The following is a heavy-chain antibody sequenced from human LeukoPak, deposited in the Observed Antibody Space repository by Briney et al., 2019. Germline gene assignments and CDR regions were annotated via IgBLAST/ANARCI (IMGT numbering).Heavy chain of an antibody. D-gene: IGHD5-18*01. J-gene: IGHJ6*02. V-gene: IGHV3-15*01. CDR1: GFTFSNAW. Sequence: KPGGSLRLSCAASGFTFSNAWMSWVRQAPGKGLEWVGRIKSNPDGGTTDYAAPVKGRFTISRDDSKNTLYLQMNSLKTEDTAVYYCTTENGYSYGPFYYYYGMDVWGQGTTVTVSS. CDR3: TTENGYSYGPFYYYYGMDV. CDR2: IKSNPDGGTT.